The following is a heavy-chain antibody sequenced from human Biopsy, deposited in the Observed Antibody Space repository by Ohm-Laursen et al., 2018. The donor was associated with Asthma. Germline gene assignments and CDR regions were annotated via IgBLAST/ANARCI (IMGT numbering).Heavy chain of an antibody. D-gene: IGHD6-19*01. CDR1: GGTFSNFA. J-gene: IGHJ6*02. Sequence: SSVKVSCKAPGGTFSNFAISWVQQAPGQGLEWLGGIMTVFGTTNYAQKFQGRVTITADESTSTAYMEVTSLRSEDTAIYYCARCQVGYSSGWSLLLKKIYYSGMDGWGQGTAVTVSS. V-gene: IGHV1-69*01. CDR2: IMTVFGTT. CDR3: ARCQVGYSSGWSLLLKKIYYSGMDG.